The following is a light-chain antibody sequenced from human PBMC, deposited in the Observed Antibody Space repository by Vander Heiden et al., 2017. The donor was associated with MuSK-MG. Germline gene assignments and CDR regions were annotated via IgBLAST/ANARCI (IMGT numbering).Light chain of an antibody. J-gene: IGKJ1*01. V-gene: IGKV3-20*01. CDR3: HQEASSSTT. Sequence: EIVLTQSPGTLSLSPGERATLSCGASQSVSSNSLAWYQQKPGQAPRLLIYDASNRATGIPDRFSGSGYGTDFTLTISRREPEDFAVYYCHQEASSSTTFGQGTKVEIK. CDR2: DAS. CDR1: QSVSSNS.